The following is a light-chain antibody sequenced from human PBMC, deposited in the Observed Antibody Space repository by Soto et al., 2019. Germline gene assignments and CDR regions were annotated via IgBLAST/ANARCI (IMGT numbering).Light chain of an antibody. Sequence: TQSPATLSVSVGERATLSCRASQSVSSTLAWYQQKPGQAPNLLIYGASTRATGIPASSSGGASAKDFPTTSSRLVADFVAVYYRQHYNSPPTFGEGTKVDIK. J-gene: IGKJ1*01. CDR2: GAS. CDR3: QHYNSPPT. V-gene: IGKV3-15*01. CDR1: QSVSST.